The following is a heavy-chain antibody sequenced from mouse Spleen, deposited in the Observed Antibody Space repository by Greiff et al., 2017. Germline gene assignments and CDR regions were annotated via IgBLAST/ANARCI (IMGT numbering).Heavy chain of an antibody. D-gene: IGHD5-2*01. CDR2: IDPNSGGT. J-gene: IGHJ1*01. V-gene: IGHV1-62-3*01. CDR1: GYTFTSYW. CDR3: ARDRNTGAGYFDV. Sequence: QVQLQQPGAELVKPGASVKLSCKASGYTFTSYWMHWVKQRPGRGLEWIGRIDPNSGGTKYNEKFKGKATLTADTSSSTAYMQLSSLTSEDSAVYYCARDRNTGAGYFDVWGAGTTVTVSS.